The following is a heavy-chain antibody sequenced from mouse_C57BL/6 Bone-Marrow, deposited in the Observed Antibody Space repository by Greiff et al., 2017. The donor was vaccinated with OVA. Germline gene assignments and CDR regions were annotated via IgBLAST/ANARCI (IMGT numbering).Heavy chain of an antibody. J-gene: IGHJ4*01. CDR3: ARHGPLYYYGMDY. CDR1: GFTFSDYY. V-gene: IGHV5-12*01. CDR2: ISNGGGST. Sequence: DVMLVESGGGLVQPGGSLKLSCAASGFTFSDYYMYWVRQTPEKRLEWVAYISNGGGSTYYPDTVKGRFTISRDNAKNTLYLQMSRLKSEDTAMYYCARHGPLYYYGMDYWGQGTSVTVSS.